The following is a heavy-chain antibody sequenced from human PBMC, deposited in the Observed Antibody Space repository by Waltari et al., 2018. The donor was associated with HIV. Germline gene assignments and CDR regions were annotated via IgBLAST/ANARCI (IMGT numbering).Heavy chain of an antibody. CDR1: GGSFSGYY. V-gene: IGHV4-34*01. D-gene: IGHD4-17*01. CDR2: INHSGST. J-gene: IGHJ5*02. Sequence: QVQLQQWGAGLLKPSETLSLTCAVYGGSFSGYYWSWIRQPPGKGLEWIGEINHSGSTNYTPSLKSRVTISVDTSKNQFSLKLSSVTAADTAVYYCARHGNYGDYVFDPWGQGTLVTVSS. CDR3: ARHGNYGDYVFDP.